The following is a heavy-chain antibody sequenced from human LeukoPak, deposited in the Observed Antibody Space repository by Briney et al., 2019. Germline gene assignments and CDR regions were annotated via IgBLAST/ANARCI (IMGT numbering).Heavy chain of an antibody. CDR2: IYTSGST. V-gene: IGHV4-4*07. J-gene: IGHJ4*02. CDR3: ARDGIFGIFDY. D-gene: IGHD3-3*02. CDR1: GGSISSYY. Sequence: SETLSLTCTVSGGSISSYYWSWIRQPAGKGLEWIGRIYTSGSTNYNPSLKSQVTMSVDTSKNQFSLKLNSVTAADTAVYYCARDGIFGIFDYWGQGTLVTVSS.